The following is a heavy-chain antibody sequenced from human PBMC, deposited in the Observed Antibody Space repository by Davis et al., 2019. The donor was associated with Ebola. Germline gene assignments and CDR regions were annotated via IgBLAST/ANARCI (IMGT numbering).Heavy chain of an antibody. CDR3: ARSGVRGYYNGMDV. Sequence: ASVQVSCKASGYAFTSYDINRVRQATAQGLEWMGWMNPNSGNTGYVERFQGRVTMSRNTSISTAYMELSSLRSEDTAVYYCARSGVRGYYNGMDVWGQGTTVTVSS. D-gene: IGHD1-14*01. CDR1: GYAFTSYD. V-gene: IGHV1-8*01. J-gene: IGHJ6*02. CDR2: MNPNSGNT.